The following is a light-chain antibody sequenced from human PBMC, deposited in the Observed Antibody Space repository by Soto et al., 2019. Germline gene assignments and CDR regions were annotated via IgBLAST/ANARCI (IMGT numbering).Light chain of an antibody. J-gene: IGKJ1*01. CDR1: QTISIF. CDR3: QRSYGSPPWT. V-gene: IGKV1-39*01. Sequence: DIHMTQSPSSLSASVGDRVTITCRASQTISIFLNWYQQKPGKAPKLLIYGASTLQGGVPSRFSGSGSGTDFTLTISRLQPEDFATYYCQRSYGSPPWTFGQGTKVEIK. CDR2: GAS.